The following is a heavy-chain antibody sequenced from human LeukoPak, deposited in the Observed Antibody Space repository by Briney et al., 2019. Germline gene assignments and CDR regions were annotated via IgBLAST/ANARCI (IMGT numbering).Heavy chain of an antibody. CDR2: MYYSGST. Sequence: SETLSLTCTVSGGSISSYYWSWIRQPPGKGLEWIGYMYYSGSTNYNPSLKSRVTISVDTSKNQFSLDLSSVTAADTAVYYCARARYNWFGPWGQGTLVTVSS. V-gene: IGHV4-59*01. J-gene: IGHJ5*02. CDR1: GGSISSYY. CDR3: ARARYNWFGP.